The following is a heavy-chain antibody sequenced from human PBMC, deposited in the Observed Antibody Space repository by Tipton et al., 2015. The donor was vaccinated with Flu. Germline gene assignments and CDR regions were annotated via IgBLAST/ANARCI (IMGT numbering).Heavy chain of an antibody. CDR1: GGSISSGGYS. CDR3: ARGNGRGWGSLDLSVDWFDP. J-gene: IGHJ5*02. V-gene: IGHV4-30-2*01. Sequence: TLSLTCAVSGGSISSGGYSWSWIRQPPGKGLEWIGYIYHSGNTYYNPSLKSRVTMSVDRSKNQFSLKLTSVTAADTAVYYCARGNGRGWGSLDLSVDWFDPGGQGTLVTV. CDR2: IYHSGNT. D-gene: IGHD7-27*01.